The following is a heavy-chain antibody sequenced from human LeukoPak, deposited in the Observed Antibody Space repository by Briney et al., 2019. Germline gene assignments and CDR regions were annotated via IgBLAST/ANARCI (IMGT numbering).Heavy chain of an antibody. V-gene: IGHV3-33*01. CDR3: ARGPDCSGGGCYFDGDGYYFDY. CDR1: GFTFSSYG. Sequence: QPGRSLRLSCAASGFTFSSYGMHWVRQAPGKGLEWVAVIWFDGSNKYYGDSVKGRFTISRDNSKNTLYLQMNSLRAEDTAVYYCARGPDCSGGGCYFDGDGYYFDYWGQGTLVTVSS. D-gene: IGHD2-15*01. J-gene: IGHJ4*02. CDR2: IWFDGSNK.